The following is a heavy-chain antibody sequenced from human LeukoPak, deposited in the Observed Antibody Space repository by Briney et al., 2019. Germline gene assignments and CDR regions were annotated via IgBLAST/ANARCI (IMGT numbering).Heavy chain of an antibody. CDR2: IYTSGST. CDR1: GGSISSYY. D-gene: IGHD3-10*01. CDR3: ARHLYYSASAFWYIDL. J-gene: IGHJ2*01. V-gene: IGHV4-4*07. Sequence: SETLSLTCTVSGGSISSYYWSWIRQPAGKGLEWIGRIYTSGSTNYNPSLKSRVTMSVDTSKNEFSLILTSVTAADTAQYYCARHLYYSASAFWYIDLWGRGTLVIV.